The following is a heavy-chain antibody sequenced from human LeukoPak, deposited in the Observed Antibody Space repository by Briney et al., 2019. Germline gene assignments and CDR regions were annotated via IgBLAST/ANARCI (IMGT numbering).Heavy chain of an antibody. CDR1: GGSISSDY. Sequence: PSETLSLTCTVSGGSISSDYWSWIRQPAGKGLEWIGRIYNTGTSNYNSSLKSRVTMSVGTSTNQFSLRLSSVTAADTAVYYCARGSVTGYDYWGQGTLVTVSS. CDR3: ARGSVTGYDY. CDR2: IYNTGTS. J-gene: IGHJ4*02. D-gene: IGHD5/OR15-5a*01. V-gene: IGHV4-4*07.